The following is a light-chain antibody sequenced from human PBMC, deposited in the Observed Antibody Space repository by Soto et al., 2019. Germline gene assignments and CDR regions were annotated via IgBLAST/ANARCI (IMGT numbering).Light chain of an antibody. J-gene: IGLJ2*01. Sequence: QSALTQPASVSGSPGQSITISCTGTSSDIGEYNYVSWYQQHPGKVPKLMIYDVTNRPSGVSNRFSGSKSGNTASLAISGLQAEDEADYYCSSLTTSGTVIFGGGTKLTVL. V-gene: IGLV2-14*03. CDR2: DVT. CDR3: SSLTTSGTVI. CDR1: SSDIGEYNY.